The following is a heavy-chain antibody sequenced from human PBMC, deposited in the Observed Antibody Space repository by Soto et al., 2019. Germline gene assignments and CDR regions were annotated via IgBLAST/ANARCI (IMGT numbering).Heavy chain of an antibody. Sequence: GGSLRLSFVASGFTFRSYAMSWVRQAPGQGLEWVSASTGDGGDTFHADSVRGRFTFSRDNSRNTLYLQMDSLGAEDTALYYCAKGSATSRPYYFEYWGQGSLVTVSS. CDR1: GFTFRSYA. J-gene: IGHJ4*02. CDR2: STGDGGDT. CDR3: AKGSATSRPYYFEY. V-gene: IGHV3-23*01.